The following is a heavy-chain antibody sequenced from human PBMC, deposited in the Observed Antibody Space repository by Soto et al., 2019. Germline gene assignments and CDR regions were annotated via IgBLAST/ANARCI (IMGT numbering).Heavy chain of an antibody. Sequence: SETLSLTCTVSGGSISSGGYYWSWIRQHPGKGLEWIGYIYYSGSTYYNPSLKSRVTISVDTSKNQFSLKLSSVTAADTAVYYCARSGYSYGPNPILYWGQGTLVTVSS. CDR1: GGSISSGGYY. V-gene: IGHV4-31*03. CDR3: ARSGYSYGPNPILY. D-gene: IGHD5-18*01. CDR2: IYYSGST. J-gene: IGHJ4*02.